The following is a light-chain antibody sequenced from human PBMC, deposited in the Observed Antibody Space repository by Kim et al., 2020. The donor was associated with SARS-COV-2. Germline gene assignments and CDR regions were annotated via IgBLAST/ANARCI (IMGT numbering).Light chain of an antibody. CDR3: MQGIHPIT. Sequence: LPGFDSCSSSQSPVYSVGITYLYWFQQKPGQSPRRLISKVSNRDSGVSDRFSGGGSGTDFTLKISMVEAEDVGVYYCMQGIHPITFGQGTRLEIK. J-gene: IGKJ5*01. CDR2: KVS. CDR1: QSPVYSVGITY. V-gene: IGKV2-30*01.